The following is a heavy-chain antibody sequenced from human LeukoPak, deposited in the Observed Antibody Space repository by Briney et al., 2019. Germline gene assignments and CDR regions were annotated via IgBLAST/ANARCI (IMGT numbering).Heavy chain of an antibody. CDR2: IYYSGST. CDR1: GGSISSYY. Sequence: SETLSLTCTVSGGSISSYYWSWIRQPPGKGLEWIGYIYYSGSTNYNPSLKSRVTISVDTSKNQFSLKLSSVTAADTAVYYCARRDSSSWYYFDYWGQGTLVTVSS. D-gene: IGHD6-13*01. CDR3: ARRDSSSWYYFDY. V-gene: IGHV4-59*08. J-gene: IGHJ4*02.